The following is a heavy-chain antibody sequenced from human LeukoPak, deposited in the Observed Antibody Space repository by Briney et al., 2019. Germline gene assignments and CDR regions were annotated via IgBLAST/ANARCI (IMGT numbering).Heavy chain of an antibody. D-gene: IGHD3-10*01. CDR2: IYYSGST. V-gene: IGHV4-39*07. Sequence: PSETLSLTCTVSGGSISSSSYYWGWIRQPPGKGLEWIGSIYYSGSTYYNPSLKSRVTMSVDTSKNQFSLKLSSVTAADTAVYYCARGGRIRGFIDKRKDAFDIWGQGTMVTVSS. CDR3: ARGGRIRGFIDKRKDAFDI. CDR1: GGSISSSSYY. J-gene: IGHJ3*02.